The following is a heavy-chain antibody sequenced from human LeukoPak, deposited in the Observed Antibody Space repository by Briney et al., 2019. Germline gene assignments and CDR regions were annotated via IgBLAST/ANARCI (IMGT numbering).Heavy chain of an antibody. V-gene: IGHV4-38-2*02. CDR1: GYSINSGYY. Sequence: SETLSLTCIVSGYSINSGYYWGWVRQPPGKGLEWIGTFYRSGDTSYNPSLESRVTMSVDTPKNQFSLRLSSVTAADTAVYYCATKTGYAPRYYYMDVWGKGTTVTVSS. J-gene: IGHJ6*03. CDR3: ATKTGYAPRYYYMDV. D-gene: IGHD2-2*01. CDR2: FYRSGDT.